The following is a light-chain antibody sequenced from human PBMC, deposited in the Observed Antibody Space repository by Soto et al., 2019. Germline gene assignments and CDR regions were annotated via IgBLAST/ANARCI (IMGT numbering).Light chain of an antibody. V-gene: IGLV1-36*01. Sequence: QSVLTQPPSVSEAPRQRVTISCSESSSNIGNNAVNWYQQLPGKAPKLLIYYDDLLPSGVSDRFSGSKSGTSASLAISGLQSEDEADYYCAAWDDSLNAPVFGTGTKVTVL. CDR2: YDD. J-gene: IGLJ1*01. CDR3: AAWDDSLNAPV. CDR1: SSNIGNNA.